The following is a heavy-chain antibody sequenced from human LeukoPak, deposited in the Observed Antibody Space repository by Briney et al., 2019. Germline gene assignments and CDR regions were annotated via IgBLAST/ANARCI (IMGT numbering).Heavy chain of an antibody. CDR2: ISYDGSVK. CDR3: AKVGCSGGNCYAAFDI. J-gene: IGHJ3*02. CDR1: GFTFSSYA. V-gene: IGHV3-30*18. D-gene: IGHD2-15*01. Sequence: PGGSLRLSCAASGFTFSSYAMHWVSQAPGKGLEWVAVISYDGSVKFYADSVKVRFTISRDNSKNTLYLQMNSLRAEDTSVYYCAKVGCSGGNCYAAFDICGQGTMVTVSS.